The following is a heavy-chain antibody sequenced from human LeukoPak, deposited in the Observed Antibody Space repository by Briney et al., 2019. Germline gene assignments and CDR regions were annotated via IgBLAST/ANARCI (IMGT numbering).Heavy chain of an antibody. CDR3: ARENSGSYREFDY. D-gene: IGHD1-26*01. CDR1: GGSISSYY. V-gene: IGHV4-4*07. CDR2: IYPSGST. Sequence: SETLSLTCTGSGGSISSYYWTWIRQPAGKGLEWIGRIYPSGSTNYNPSLKSRVTMSVDTSKNQFSLKLSSVPAADTAVYYCARENSGSYREFDYWGQGTLVTVSS. J-gene: IGHJ4*02.